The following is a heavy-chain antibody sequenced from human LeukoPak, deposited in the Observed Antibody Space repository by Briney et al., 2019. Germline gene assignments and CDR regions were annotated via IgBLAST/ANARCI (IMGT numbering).Heavy chain of an antibody. CDR3: ATEVPQCSHGTCYFGWLDP. CDR2: ISADNGNT. CDR1: GYTFTGYY. J-gene: IGHJ5*02. Sequence: ASVKVSCKASGYTFTGYYMHWVRQAPGQGLEWVGWISADNGNTNYAQNFQGRVTVTTDTSTSTVYLELRSLISDDTAVYYCATEVPQCSHGTCYFGWLDPWGQGTLVTVSS. D-gene: IGHD2-15*01. V-gene: IGHV1-18*04.